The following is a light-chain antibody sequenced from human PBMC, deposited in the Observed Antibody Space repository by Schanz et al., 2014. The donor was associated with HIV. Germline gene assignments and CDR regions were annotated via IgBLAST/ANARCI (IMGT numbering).Light chain of an antibody. J-gene: IGKJ4*01. Sequence: EIVLTQSPGTLSLSPGERGTLSCRASQSVKSNFIGWYQQKPGQAPRLLIYGASSRATGIPDRFSGSGSGTDFTLTISRLEPEDFAVYYCQHYGDSRGTFGGGTEVDIK. V-gene: IGKV3-20*01. CDR1: QSVKSNF. CDR3: QHYGDSRGT. CDR2: GAS.